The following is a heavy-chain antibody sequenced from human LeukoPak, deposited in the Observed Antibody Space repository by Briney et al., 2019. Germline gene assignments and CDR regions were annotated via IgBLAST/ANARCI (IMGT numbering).Heavy chain of an antibody. J-gene: IGHJ6*03. CDR2: TYYRSQWYY. CDR3: ARGPSLVGYYYIDV. V-gene: IGHV6-1*01. CDR1: GYSVSSNSAA. Sequence: SQTLSLTCAISGYSVSSNSAAWNWIRQSPSRGLEWLGRTYYRSQWYYDYAVSVKSRITINTDTSKNQFSLQLNSVTPEDTAVYYCARGPSLVGYYYIDVWDKGTTVTVSS. D-gene: IGHD1-26*01.